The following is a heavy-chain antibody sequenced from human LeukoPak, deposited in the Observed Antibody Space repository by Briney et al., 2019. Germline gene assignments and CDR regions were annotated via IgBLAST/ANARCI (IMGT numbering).Heavy chain of an antibody. CDR1: GGSIINSNW. CDR3: ASPSYSSGWYYFDY. Sequence: SETLSLTCAVSGGSIINSNWWSWVRQPPGKGLEWIGEINHSGSTNYNPSLKSRVTISVDTSKNQFSLKLSSVTAADTAVYYCASPSYSSGWYYFDYWGQGTLVTVSS. J-gene: IGHJ4*02. D-gene: IGHD6-19*01. V-gene: IGHV4-4*02. CDR2: INHSGST.